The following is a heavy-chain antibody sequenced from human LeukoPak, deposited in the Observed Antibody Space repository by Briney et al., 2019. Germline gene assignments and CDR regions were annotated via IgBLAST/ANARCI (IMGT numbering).Heavy chain of an antibody. CDR1: GFPFNSFW. J-gene: IGHJ4*02. CDR2: MNEYSTTI. V-gene: IGHV3-74*01. CDR3: ARGGVNPVDH. Sequence: RGSLRLSCAASGFPFNSFWMHWVRQAPGKGLVWVSDMNEYSTTIRYADSVKGRFTISRDNAKSILYLQMNNLRAEDTAMYFCARGGVNPVDHWGQGTLVTVPS. D-gene: IGHD1-14*01.